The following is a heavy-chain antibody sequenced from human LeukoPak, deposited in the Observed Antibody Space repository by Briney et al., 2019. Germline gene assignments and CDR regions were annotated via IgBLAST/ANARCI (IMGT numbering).Heavy chain of an antibody. D-gene: IGHD3-22*01. CDR1: GFTFSSYG. CDR2: IWYDGSNK. J-gene: IGHJ4*02. Sequence: PGRSLRLSCAASGFTFSSYGMHWVRQAPGKGLEWVAVIWYDGSNKYYADSVKGRFTISRDNSKNTLYLQMNSLRAEDTAVYYCARERRDYNIPRHFDYWGRGTLVTVSS. V-gene: IGHV3-33*01. CDR3: ARERRDYNIPRHFDY.